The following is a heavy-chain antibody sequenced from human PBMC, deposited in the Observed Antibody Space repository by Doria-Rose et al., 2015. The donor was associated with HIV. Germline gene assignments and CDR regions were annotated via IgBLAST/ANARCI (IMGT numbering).Heavy chain of an antibody. J-gene: IGHJ5*02. CDR2: INPNSGGT. D-gene: IGHD3-3*01. Sequence: PGASVKVSCKASGYTFTGYYMHWVRQAPGQGLEWMGWINPNSGGTNYAQKFQGRVTMTRDTSISTAYVELSRLRSDDTAVYYCARAWTYDFWSGYPRGWFDPWGQGTLVTVSS. V-gene: IGHV1-2*02. CDR1: GYTFTGYY. CDR3: ARAWTYDFWSGYPRGWFDP.